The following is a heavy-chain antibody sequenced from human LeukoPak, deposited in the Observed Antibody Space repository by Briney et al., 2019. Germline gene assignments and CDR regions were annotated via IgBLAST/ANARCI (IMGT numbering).Heavy chain of an antibody. J-gene: IGHJ4*02. D-gene: IGHD3-3*01. Sequence: GASVKVSCKASGGTFSSYAVSWVRQAPGQGLEWMGGIIPIFGTANYAQKFQGRVTITTDESTSTAYMELSSLRSEDTAVYYCARVTNFWYFDYWGQGTLVTVSS. CDR3: ARVTNFWYFDY. V-gene: IGHV1-69*05. CDR1: GGTFSSYA. CDR2: IIPIFGTA.